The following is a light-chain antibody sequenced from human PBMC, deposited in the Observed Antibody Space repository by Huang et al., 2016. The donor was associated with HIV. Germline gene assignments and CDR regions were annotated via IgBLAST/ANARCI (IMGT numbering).Light chain of an antibody. CDR2: GAS. Sequence: EIVLTQSPATLALSPGERAALSCRATQSINNNLAWYQQKPGQSPRLLIYGASTRATCIPARVRGSGSGTEFTLTISSLQSEDFAVYYCQQYNNWPPLLTFGGGTKVDIK. J-gene: IGKJ4*01. CDR3: QQYNNWPPLLT. V-gene: IGKV3-15*01. CDR1: QSINNN.